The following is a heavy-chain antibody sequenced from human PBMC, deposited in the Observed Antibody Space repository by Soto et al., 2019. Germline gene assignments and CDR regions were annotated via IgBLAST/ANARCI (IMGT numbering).Heavy chain of an antibody. CDR1: GFTFSSYG. J-gene: IGHJ4*02. V-gene: IGHV3-33*01. Sequence: GGSLRLSCAASGFTFSSYGMHWVRQAPGKGLEWVAVIWFDGSNKYYADSVKGRFTISRDNSKNTLYLQMNSLRAEDTAVYYCARELTEGLATKFFFDYWGQGTLVTVSS. CDR2: IWFDGSNK. D-gene: IGHD3-9*01. CDR3: ARELTEGLATKFFFDY.